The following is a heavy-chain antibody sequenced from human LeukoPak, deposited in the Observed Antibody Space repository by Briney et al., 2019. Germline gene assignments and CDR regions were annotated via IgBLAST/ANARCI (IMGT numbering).Heavy chain of an antibody. CDR3: AGDYGDYDPFDY. CDR2: IIPIFGTA. V-gene: IGHV1-69*05. CDR1: GVTFSIYA. D-gene: IGHD4-17*01. Sequence: GSSVKGSCKASGVTFSIYAISWVRQATGQGLEWMGRIIPIFGTANYAQKCQGRVTITTDESTSTAYMELSSLRSEDTAVYYCAGDYGDYDPFDYWGQGTLVTVSS. J-gene: IGHJ4*02.